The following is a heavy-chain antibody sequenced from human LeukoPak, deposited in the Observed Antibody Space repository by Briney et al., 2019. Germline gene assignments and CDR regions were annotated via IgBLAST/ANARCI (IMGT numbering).Heavy chain of an antibody. V-gene: IGHV5-51*01. CDR2: IYPGDSDT. CDR1: GYLFTTYW. CDR3: ARITVTTSLEENYFDY. J-gene: IGHJ4*02. Sequence: HGESLKISCKGSGYLFTTYWIGWVRQMPGKGLEWMGIIYPGDSDTRYSPSLQGQVTISADRSISTAYLQWSSLKASDTAMYYCARITVTTSLEENYFDYWGQGTLVTVSS. D-gene: IGHD4-17*01.